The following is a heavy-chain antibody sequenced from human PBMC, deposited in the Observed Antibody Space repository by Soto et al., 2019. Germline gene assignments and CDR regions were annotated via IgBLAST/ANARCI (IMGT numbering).Heavy chain of an antibody. CDR1: GFTLDDYT. CDR3: AKDRAVVVPVSTSYFHYYGLDV. Sequence: GGSLRLSCAASGFTLDDYTMHWVRQAPGKGLEWVAGVGWNGGDIVYADSVKGRFTVSRDNTKNSLYLEMNSLRTEDTAIYYCAKDRAVVVPVSTSYFHYYGLDVWGQGTTVTVSS. J-gene: IGHJ6*02. CDR2: VGWNGGDI. D-gene: IGHD2-2*01. V-gene: IGHV3-9*01.